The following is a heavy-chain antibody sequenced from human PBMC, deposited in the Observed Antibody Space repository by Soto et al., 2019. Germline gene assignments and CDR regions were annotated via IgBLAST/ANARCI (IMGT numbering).Heavy chain of an antibody. D-gene: IGHD3-22*01. J-gene: IGHJ3*02. CDR3: AAAPWYMIEDAFDI. CDR1: GFTFTGSA. V-gene: IGHV1-58*02. Sequence: QMQLVQSGPEVKKPGTSVKVSCKASGFTFTGSAMQWVRQARGQRLEWIGWIVVGSGNTNYAQKFQERVTITRDMSTSTAYMELSSLRSEDTAVYYCAAAPWYMIEDAFDIWGQGTMVTVSS. CDR2: IVVGSGNT.